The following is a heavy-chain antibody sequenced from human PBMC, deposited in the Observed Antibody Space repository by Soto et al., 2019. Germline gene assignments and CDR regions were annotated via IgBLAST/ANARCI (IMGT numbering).Heavy chain of an antibody. CDR3: AKDSQYRLLYEPLDY. CDR2: ISYDGSNK. V-gene: IGHV3-30*18. D-gene: IGHD2-2*02. CDR1: GFTFSSYG. J-gene: IGHJ4*02. Sequence: GGSLRLSCAASGFTFSSYGMHWVRQAPGKGLEWVAVISYDGSNKYYADSVRGRFTISRDNSKNTLYLQMNSLRAEDTAVYYCAKDSQYRLLYEPLDYWGQGTLVTAPQ.